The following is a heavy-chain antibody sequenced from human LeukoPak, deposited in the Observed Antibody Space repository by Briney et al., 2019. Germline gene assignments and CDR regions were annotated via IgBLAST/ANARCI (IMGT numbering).Heavy chain of an antibody. CDR3: ARDYYDSSGYLGIFDY. D-gene: IGHD3-22*01. CDR1: GFTFSSYW. Sequence: GGSLRLSCAASGFTFSSYWMHWVRQAPGKGLEWVSSISSSSSYIYYADSVKGRFTISRDNAKNSLYLQMNSLRAEDTAVYYCARDYYDSSGYLGIFDYWGQGTLVTVSS. CDR2: ISSSSSYI. J-gene: IGHJ4*02. V-gene: IGHV3-21*01.